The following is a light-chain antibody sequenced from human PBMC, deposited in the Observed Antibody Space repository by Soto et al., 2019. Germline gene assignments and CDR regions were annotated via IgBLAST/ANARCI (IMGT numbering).Light chain of an antibody. V-gene: IGKV1-5*01. CDR1: QTISTW. CDR2: DAS. CDR3: QQYSSYAPRT. Sequence: DIQVTQSPPALSASVGDRVTITCRASQTISTWMAWYQQKPGKAPKLLVYDASTLESGVPSRFSGSGSGTEFTLTISSLQPDDFATYYCQQYSSYAPRTFGQGTKVDIK. J-gene: IGKJ1*01.